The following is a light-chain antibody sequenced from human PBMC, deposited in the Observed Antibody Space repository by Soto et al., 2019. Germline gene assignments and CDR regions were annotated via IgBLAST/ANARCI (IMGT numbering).Light chain of an antibody. V-gene: IGLV2-14*03. CDR1: SSDIVVYNY. CDR2: DIS. CDR3: SSYTTSSTVI. J-gene: IGLJ2*01. Sequence: QSALTQPASVSGSPGQSITISCTGTSSDIVVYNYVSWYQQHPGEAPKLMIYDISNRPSGVSNRFSGSKSGNTASLTISGLQVEDEADYYCSSYTTSSTVIFGGGTKLTVL.